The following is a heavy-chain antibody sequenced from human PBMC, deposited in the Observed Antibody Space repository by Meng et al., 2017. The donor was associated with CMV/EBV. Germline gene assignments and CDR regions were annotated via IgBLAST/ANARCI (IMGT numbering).Heavy chain of an antibody. Sequence: ASVKVSCKASGYTFTSYDINWVRQATGQGLEWMGWMNPNSGNTGYAQKFQGRVTMTRNTSISTAYMELSGLRSEDTAVYYCARGPRAAALGRGWGQGTLVTVSS. CDR1: GYTFTSYD. V-gene: IGHV1-8*01. CDR3: ARGPRAAALGRG. J-gene: IGHJ4*02. CDR2: MNPNSGNT. D-gene: IGHD6-13*01.